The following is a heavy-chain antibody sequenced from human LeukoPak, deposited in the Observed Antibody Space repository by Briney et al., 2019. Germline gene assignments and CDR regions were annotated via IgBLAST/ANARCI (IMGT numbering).Heavy chain of an antibody. Sequence: GASVKVSCKASGYTFTSYDFNWLRQATGQGPEWMGWMNPNSGATGYAQKFQGRITMTRSASINTAYMELTDLRSEDTAVYYCARDQLLLLWFGELFDPARNWFDPWGQGTLVTVSS. CDR2: MNPNSGAT. CDR1: GYTFTSYD. D-gene: IGHD3-10*01. CDR3: ARDQLLLLWFGELFDPARNWFDP. V-gene: IGHV1-8*01. J-gene: IGHJ5*02.